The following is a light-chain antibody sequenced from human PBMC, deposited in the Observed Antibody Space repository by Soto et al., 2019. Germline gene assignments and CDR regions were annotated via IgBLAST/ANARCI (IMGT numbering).Light chain of an antibody. Sequence: DIVMTQSPDSLAVSLCERATVNCKSSQSVLYNSNNKNYLAWYQQKPGQPPTLLISWASARESGVPDRFSGGGSGTDFTLTISSLQAEDVAVYYCQQYYDVPYTFGQGTKLEIK. CDR2: WAS. V-gene: IGKV4-1*01. CDR3: QQYYDVPYT. J-gene: IGKJ2*01. CDR1: QSVLYNSNNKNY.